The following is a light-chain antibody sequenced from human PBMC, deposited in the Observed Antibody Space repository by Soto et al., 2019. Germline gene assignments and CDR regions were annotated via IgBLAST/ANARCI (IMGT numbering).Light chain of an antibody. CDR1: ISDVGAYNY. V-gene: IGLV2-14*01. Sequence: QSALTQPASVSGSPGQSITISCTGTISDVGAYNYVFWYQHHPGSAPKLVIYKVSNRPSGVSNRFSGSKSGNSASLTISGLQAEDEADYYCGSYTTSNTYVFGTGTKVTDL. CDR3: GSYTTSNTYV. CDR2: KVS. J-gene: IGLJ1*01.